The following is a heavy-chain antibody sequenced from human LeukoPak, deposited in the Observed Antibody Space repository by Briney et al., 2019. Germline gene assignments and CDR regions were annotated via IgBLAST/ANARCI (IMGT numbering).Heavy chain of an antibody. CDR3: ARPRVPDS. CDR2: IKHDASET. V-gene: IGHV3-7*01. J-gene: IGHJ4*02. Sequence: GGSLRLSCAASGFTFSTSWMSWVRQAPGKGLEWVANIKHDASETNYVDSVKGRFTISRDNANNSLYLQMNSLRAEDTAVYYCARPRVPDSWGQGTLVTVSS. CDR1: GFTFSTSW.